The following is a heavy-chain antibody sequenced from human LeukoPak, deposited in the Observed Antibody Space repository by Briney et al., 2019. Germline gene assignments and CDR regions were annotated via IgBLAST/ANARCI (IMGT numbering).Heavy chain of an antibody. J-gene: IGHJ4*02. CDR2: ISPTGTYI. Sequence: GGSLILSCAASGFALSSYAMNWVRQAPGKGLDWISSISPTGTYIFYADSLKGRSTISRDGAKNSLYLQMSSLRADDTAMYYCARDFMGESVYAGYWGQGTLVIVSS. CDR1: GFALSSYA. CDR3: ARDFMGESVYAGY. V-gene: IGHV3-21*04. D-gene: IGHD5/OR15-5a*01.